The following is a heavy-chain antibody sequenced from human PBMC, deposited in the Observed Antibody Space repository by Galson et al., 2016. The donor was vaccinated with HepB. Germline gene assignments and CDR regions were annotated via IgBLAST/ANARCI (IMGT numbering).Heavy chain of an antibody. CDR1: GFTFRSYD. V-gene: IGHV3-13*04. CDR3: ARIARGSSYTLGYFDL. CDR2: IGTLHDS. J-gene: IGHJ2*01. Sequence: SLRLSCAASGFTFRSYDMSWGRQSTGKGLEWVAAIGTLHDSFFPDSVQGRFSISRENVKNSLYLQLNRLRAGDTAVYYCARIARGSSYTLGYFDLWGRGTLVTVSS. D-gene: IGHD6-13*01.